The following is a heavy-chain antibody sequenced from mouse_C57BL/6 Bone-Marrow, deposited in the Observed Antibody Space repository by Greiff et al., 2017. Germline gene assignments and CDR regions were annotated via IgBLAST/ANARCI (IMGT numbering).Heavy chain of an antibody. J-gene: IGHJ3*01. CDR2: ISSGGSYT. V-gene: IGHV5-6*02. Sequence: EVMLVESGGDLVKPGGSLKLSCAASGFTFSSYGTSWVRQTPDKRLEWVATISSGGSYTYYPDSVKGRFTISRDNAKNTLYLQMSSLKSEDTAMYYCARHHAGFAYWGQGTLVTVSA. CDR1: GFTFSSYG. CDR3: ARHHAGFAY.